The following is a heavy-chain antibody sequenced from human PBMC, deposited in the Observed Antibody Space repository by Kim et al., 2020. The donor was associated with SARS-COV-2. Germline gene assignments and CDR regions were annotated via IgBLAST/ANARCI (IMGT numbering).Heavy chain of an antibody. CDR3: VTPPGDY. V-gene: IGHV3-7*01. Sequence: DGSEKYYVDSVKGRFTISRDNAKNSLYLQMNSLRAEDTAVYYCVTPPGDYWGQGTLVTVSP. J-gene: IGHJ4*02. CDR2: DGSEK.